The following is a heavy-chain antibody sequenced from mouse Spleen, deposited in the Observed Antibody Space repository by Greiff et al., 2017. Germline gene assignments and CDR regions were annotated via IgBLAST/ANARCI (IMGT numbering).Heavy chain of an antibody. CDR2: INPNNGGT. Sequence: EVKLVESGAELVKPGASVKISCKASGYTFTDYNMDWVKQSHGKSLEWIGDINPNNGGTIYNQKFKGKATLTVDKSSSTAYMELRSLTSEDTAVYYCARWLLGAMDYWGQGTSVTVSS. V-gene: IGHV1-18*01. CDR3: ARWLLGAMDY. CDR1: GYTFTDYN. J-gene: IGHJ4*01. D-gene: IGHD2-3*01.